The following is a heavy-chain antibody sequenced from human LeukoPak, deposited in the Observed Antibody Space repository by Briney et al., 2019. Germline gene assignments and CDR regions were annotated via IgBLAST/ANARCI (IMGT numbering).Heavy chain of an antibody. V-gene: IGHV4-61*02. CDR2: IYTSGST. CDR1: GGSISSGSYY. D-gene: IGHD3-10*02. J-gene: IGHJ5*02. CDR3: ARAIVRGYNWFDP. Sequence: PSETLSLTCTVSGGSISSGSYYWSWIRQPAGKGLEWIGRIYTSGSTNYNPSLKSRVTISGDTSKNQFSVKLTSLTAADTAVYYCARAIVRGYNWFDPWGQGTLVSVSS.